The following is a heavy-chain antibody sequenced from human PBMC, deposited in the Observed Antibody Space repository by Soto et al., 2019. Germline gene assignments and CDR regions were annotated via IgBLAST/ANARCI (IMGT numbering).Heavy chain of an antibody. CDR1: GFTFSSYW. CDR2: INGDGSMI. D-gene: IGHD5-18*01. V-gene: IGHV3-74*01. CDR3: AFSRSGYSYGGFDF. Sequence: GGSLRLSCAASGFTFSSYWMHWVRQAPGKGLVWVSRINGDGSMITYADSVKGRFTISRDNAKNTLYLLMNTLRAEDTAMYYCAFSRSGYSYGGFDFWGQGTVVTVSS. J-gene: IGHJ4*02.